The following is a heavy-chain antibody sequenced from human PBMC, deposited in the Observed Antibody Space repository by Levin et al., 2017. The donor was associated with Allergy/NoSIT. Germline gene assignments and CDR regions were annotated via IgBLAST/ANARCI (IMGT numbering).Heavy chain of an antibody. CDR3: ARFLVTPVSYFYMDV. D-gene: IGHD2-2*01. Sequence: ASVKVSCKASGYTFKNYGISWVRQAPGQGLEWMGWISTHNGNTNYAQSFQGRVTMTTDTSTSTADMELRRLISDDTAVYYCARFLVTPVSYFYMDVWGKGTTVTVSS. CDR1: GYTFKNYG. V-gene: IGHV1-18*01. J-gene: IGHJ6*03. CDR2: ISTHNGNT.